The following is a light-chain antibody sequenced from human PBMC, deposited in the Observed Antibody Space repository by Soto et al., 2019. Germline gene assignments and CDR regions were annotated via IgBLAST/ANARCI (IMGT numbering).Light chain of an antibody. V-gene: IGKV3-20*01. CDR3: QQYGSSPFFT. CDR1: QSVSSSY. J-gene: IGKJ3*01. Sequence: EIVLTQSPGTLSLSPGERATLSCRASQSVSSSYLAWYQQKPGQAPRLLIYGASSRATGIPDRFSGRGSGTDFTLSISRLEPEDFAVYYCQQYGSSPFFTFGPGTKVDIK. CDR2: GAS.